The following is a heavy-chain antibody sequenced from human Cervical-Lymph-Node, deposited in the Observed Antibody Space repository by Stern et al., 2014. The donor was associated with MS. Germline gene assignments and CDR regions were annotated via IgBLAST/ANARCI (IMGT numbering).Heavy chain of an antibody. CDR1: GYSFNIYW. CDR2: IYPDDSDT. Sequence: EVQLVESGAEVKKPGESLTISCKGFGYSFNIYWIALVRQRPGKGLEWMGIIYPDDSDTGYSPSFQGQVTFSVDKSISTAYLQWSSLKPSDTATYFCARRGMDVWGQGTSVTVSS. V-gene: IGHV5-51*01. CDR3: ARRGMDV. J-gene: IGHJ6*02.